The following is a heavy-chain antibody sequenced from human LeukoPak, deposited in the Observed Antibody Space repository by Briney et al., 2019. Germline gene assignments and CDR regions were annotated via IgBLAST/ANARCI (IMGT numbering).Heavy chain of an antibody. D-gene: IGHD3-22*01. CDR1: TGSFSGYY. V-gene: IGHV4-34*01. CDR3: ARADDHYDSGDSPGSDWYFDL. J-gene: IGHJ2*01. Sequence: PSETPSVTCAVYTGSFSGYYWSWIRQPPGKGLEWIGEINHSGSTNYNPSLKSRITISVDKSKNQFSLKLKSVTAADTAVYYCARADDHYDSGDSPGSDWYFDLWGRGTLVTVSS. CDR2: INHSGST.